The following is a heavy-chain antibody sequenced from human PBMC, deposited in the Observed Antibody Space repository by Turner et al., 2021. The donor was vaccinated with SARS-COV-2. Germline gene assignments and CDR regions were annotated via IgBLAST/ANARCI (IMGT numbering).Heavy chain of an antibody. J-gene: IGHJ5*02. V-gene: IGHV3-23*01. D-gene: IGHD3-22*01. CDR2: SRGRGGST. CDR1: GFTFSSYD. CDR3: AKDEFLRYYDSSGYLNWFDP. Sequence: ELQLLESGGGLVQPGRSLRLSCAASGFTFSSYDMSWVRQDPGKGWEWVSASRGRGGSTYYEDSVKSRFTISRNNSKNTLYLKMNSLRAEDTAVYYCAKDEFLRYYDSSGYLNWFDPWGQGTLVTVSS.